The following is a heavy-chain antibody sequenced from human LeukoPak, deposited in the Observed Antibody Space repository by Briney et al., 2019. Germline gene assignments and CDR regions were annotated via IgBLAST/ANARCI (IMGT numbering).Heavy chain of an antibody. J-gene: IGHJ5*01. CDR1: GYTFTSYG. D-gene: IGHD3-10*01. CDR3: ARVIWYYYGSGSSNWFDY. V-gene: IGHV1-18*01. Sequence: ASVKVSCKASGYTFTSYGISWVRQAPGQGLEWMGWISAYNGNTNYAQKLQGRVTMTTDTSTSTAYMELRSLRSDDTAVYYCARVIWYYYGSGSSNWFDYWGQGTLVTVSS. CDR2: ISAYNGNT.